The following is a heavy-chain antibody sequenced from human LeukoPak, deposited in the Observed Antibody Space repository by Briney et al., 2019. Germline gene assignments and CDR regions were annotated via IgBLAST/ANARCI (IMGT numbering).Heavy chain of an antibody. CDR3: VKDLAGSGDY. CDR2: ITSDGGTS. Sequence: PGGSLRLSCSASGFIFSSSAMHWVRQAPGNGLEYVSSITSDGGTSYYADSVRGRFTVSRDNSKDTLYLQITSLRHEDTAVYYCVKDLAGSGDYWGQGTLVTVSS. J-gene: IGHJ4*02. V-gene: IGHV3-64D*06. D-gene: IGHD3-10*01. CDR1: GFIFSSSA.